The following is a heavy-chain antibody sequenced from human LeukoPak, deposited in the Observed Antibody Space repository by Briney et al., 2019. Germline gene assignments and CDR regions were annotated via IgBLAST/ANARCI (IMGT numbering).Heavy chain of an antibody. J-gene: IGHJ3*02. V-gene: IGHV1-69*13. CDR3: TICPSTIAVAGTGAFDI. CDR2: IIPIFGTA. CDR1: RGTLSSYA. D-gene: IGHD6-19*01. Sequence: SVKVSCKASRGTLSSYAISWVRQAPGQGLEWMGGIIPIFGTANYAQKFQGRVTITADESTSTAYMELSSLRSEDTAVYYCTICPSTIAVAGTGAFDIWGQGTMVTVSS.